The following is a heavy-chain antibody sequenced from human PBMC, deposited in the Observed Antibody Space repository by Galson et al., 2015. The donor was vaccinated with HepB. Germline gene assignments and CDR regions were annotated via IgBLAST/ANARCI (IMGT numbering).Heavy chain of an antibody. CDR1: GYTLTELS. Sequence: SVKVSCKVSGYTLTELSMHWVRQAPGKGLEWMGGFDPEDGEKIYAQKFQGRVTMTEDTSTDTAYMEMSSLRSEDTAVYYCTTGVAGYNYGSDYWGQGTLVTVSS. D-gene: IGHD5-18*01. V-gene: IGHV1-24*01. CDR3: TTGVAGYNYGSDY. CDR2: FDPEDGEK. J-gene: IGHJ4*02.